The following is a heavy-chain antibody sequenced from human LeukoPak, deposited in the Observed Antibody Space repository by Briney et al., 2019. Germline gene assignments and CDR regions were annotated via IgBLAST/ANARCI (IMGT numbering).Heavy chain of an antibody. CDR2: ISYSGST. J-gene: IGHJ3*02. CDR3: ARRRDYVWGSYRYAFDI. V-gene: IGHV4-59*01. Sequence: SETLSLTCTVSGGSISTYYWSWLRQPPGKGLEWIGYISYSGSTNYNPSLKSRVTMSVDTSKNQFSLKLSSVTAADTAVYYCARRRDYVWGSYRYAFDIWGQGTMVTVSS. CDR1: GGSISTYY. D-gene: IGHD3-16*02.